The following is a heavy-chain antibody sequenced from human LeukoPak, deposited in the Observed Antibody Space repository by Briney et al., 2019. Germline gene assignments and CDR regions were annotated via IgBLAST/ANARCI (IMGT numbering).Heavy chain of an antibody. CDR1: GFTFSSYG. D-gene: IGHD5-24*01. CDR2: IWYDGSNK. CDR3: ARDSPDGGDGCNPNRFTFGY. Sequence: PGGSLRLSCAASGFTFSSYGMHWVRQAPGKGLEWVAVIWYDGSNKYYADSVKGRFTISRDNSKNTLYLQMNSLRAEDTAVYYCARDSPDGGDGCNPNRFTFGYWGQGTLVTVSS. V-gene: IGHV3-33*01. J-gene: IGHJ4*02.